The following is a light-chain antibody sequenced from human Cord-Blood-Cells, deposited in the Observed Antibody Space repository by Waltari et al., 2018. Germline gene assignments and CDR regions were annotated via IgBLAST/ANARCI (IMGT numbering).Light chain of an antibody. V-gene: IGKV1-NL1*01. CDR3: VQDYSPPLP. Sequence: DIQMTQSPASLSASVGARVPVTSRASQGISRELSWYQQKTGTAPTLLLYAASSLQTGVSSRFSGSGCGTDYTLPISSLQTEDVATYDCVQDYSPPLPFGGGPKVEI. CDR1: QGISRE. CDR2: AAS. J-gene: IGKJ4*01.